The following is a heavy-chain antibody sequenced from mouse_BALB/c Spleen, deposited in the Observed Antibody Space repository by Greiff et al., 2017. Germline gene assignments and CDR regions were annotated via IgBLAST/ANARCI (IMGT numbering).Heavy chain of an antibody. V-gene: IGHV1-87*01. CDR3: ARLGLYAMDY. Sequence: VQLKESGAELARPGASVKLSCKASGYTFTSYWMQWVKQRPGQGLEWIGAIYPGDGDTRYTQKFKGKATLTADKSSSTAYMELSSLTSEDSAVYYCARLGLYAMDYWGQGTSATVSS. CDR1: GYTFTSYW. D-gene: IGHD3-1*01. CDR2: IYPGDGDT. J-gene: IGHJ4*01.